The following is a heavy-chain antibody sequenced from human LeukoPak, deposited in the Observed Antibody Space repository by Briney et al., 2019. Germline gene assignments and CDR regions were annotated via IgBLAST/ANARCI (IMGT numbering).Heavy chain of an antibody. D-gene: IGHD4-11*01. CDR2: ISSSGSTI. Sequence: GESLKISCAASGFTFSSYEMNWVRQAPGKGLEWVSYISSSGSTIYYADSVKGRFTISRDNAKNSLYLQMNSLRAEDTAVYYCARVDYSSNYYYMDVWGKGTTVTISS. V-gene: IGHV3-48*03. CDR1: GFTFSSYE. J-gene: IGHJ6*03. CDR3: ARVDYSSNYYYMDV.